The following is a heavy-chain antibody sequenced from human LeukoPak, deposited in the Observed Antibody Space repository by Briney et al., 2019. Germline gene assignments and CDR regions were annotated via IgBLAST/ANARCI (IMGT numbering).Heavy chain of an antibody. Sequence: PGGSLRLSCAASGFTFSSYAMSWVRQAPGKGLEWVSAISGSGGSTYYADSVKGRFTTSRDNSKNTLYLQMNSLRAEDTAVYYCAKDLGSSGWYWIGNYYCGMDVWGQGTTVTVSS. J-gene: IGHJ6*02. CDR1: GFTFSSYA. CDR3: AKDLGSSGWYWIGNYYCGMDV. V-gene: IGHV3-23*01. D-gene: IGHD6-19*01. CDR2: ISGSGGST.